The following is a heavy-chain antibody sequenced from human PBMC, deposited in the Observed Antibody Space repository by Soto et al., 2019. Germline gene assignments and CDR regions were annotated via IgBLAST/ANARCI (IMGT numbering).Heavy chain of an antibody. CDR1: GFTFSRYW. CDR2: INGDGSST. V-gene: IGHV3-74*01. D-gene: IGHD3-3*01. J-gene: IGHJ6*03. CDR3: TRDAYYDFWSGYSGYYYYYMDV. Sequence: GGSLRLSCAASGFTFSRYWMHWVRQAPGKGLVWVSRINGDGSSTSYADSVKGRFMISRDNAKNTLYLQMNSLRAEDTAVYYCTRDAYYDFWSGYSGYYYYYMDVWGKGTTVTVSS.